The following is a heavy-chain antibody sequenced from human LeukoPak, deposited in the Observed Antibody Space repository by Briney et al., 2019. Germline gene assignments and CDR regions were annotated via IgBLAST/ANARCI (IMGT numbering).Heavy chain of an antibody. CDR1: GFTFNTYA. V-gene: IGHV3-21*01. Sequence: PGGSLRLSCVASGFTFNTYAIHWVRQAPGKGLEWVSSISSTSTSINYADSVRGRFTISRDNAKNSLYLQMSSLRAEDTAVYYCARSLEVDPWGQGTLVTVSS. J-gene: IGHJ5*02. CDR3: ARSLEVDP. CDR2: ISSTSTSI.